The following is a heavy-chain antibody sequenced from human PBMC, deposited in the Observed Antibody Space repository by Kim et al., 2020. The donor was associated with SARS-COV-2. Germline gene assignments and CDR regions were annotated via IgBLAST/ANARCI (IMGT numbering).Heavy chain of an antibody. CDR3: AREWFGEDSLRYFDY. Sequence: EPVKGSITITRDNAQNTLYLKMNSLRAEDTAVYYCAREWFGEDSLRYFDYWGQGTLVTVSS. V-gene: IGHV3-11*01. J-gene: IGHJ4*02. D-gene: IGHD3-10*01.